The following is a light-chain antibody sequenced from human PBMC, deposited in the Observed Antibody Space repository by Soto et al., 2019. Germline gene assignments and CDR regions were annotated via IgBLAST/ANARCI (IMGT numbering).Light chain of an antibody. CDR3: SSYTSTSPLYV. CDR2: EVT. CDR1: SSDVGGYNY. Sequence: QSALTQPASVSGSPGQSITISCTGTSSDVGGYNYVSWYQQHPDKAPKLMIYEVTNRPSGVSFRFSGSKSGNTASLTISGLQPEDDADYYCSSYTSTSPLYVFGTGTKLTVL. V-gene: IGLV2-14*01. J-gene: IGLJ1*01.